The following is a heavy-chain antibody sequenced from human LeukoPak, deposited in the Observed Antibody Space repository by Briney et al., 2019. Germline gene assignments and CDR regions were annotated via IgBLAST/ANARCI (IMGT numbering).Heavy chain of an antibody. Sequence: QPGRSLILSCTASGFTFGDYAMSWVCQAPGKGLEWVGFIRSKAYGGTTEYAASVKGRFTISRDDSKSIAYLQMNSLKTEDTAVYYCVRVVTRVIFDYWGQGTLVTVSS. D-gene: IGHD5-18*01. CDR2: IRSKAYGGTT. CDR3: VRVVTRVIFDY. V-gene: IGHV3-49*04. J-gene: IGHJ4*02. CDR1: GFTFGDYA.